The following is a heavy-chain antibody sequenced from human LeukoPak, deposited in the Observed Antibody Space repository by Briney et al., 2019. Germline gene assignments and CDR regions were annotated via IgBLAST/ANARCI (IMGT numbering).Heavy chain of an antibody. J-gene: IGHJ1*01. V-gene: IGHV1-69*04. CDR2: IIPILGIA. D-gene: IGHD3-22*01. CDR1: GGTFSSYA. CDR3: ARANYYDSSGYLN. Sequence: SVKVSCKASGGTFSSYAISWVRQAPGQGLEWMGRIIPILGIANYAQKFQGRVTITADKSTSTAYMELSSLRSEDTAVCYCARANYYDSSGYLNWGQGTLVTVSS.